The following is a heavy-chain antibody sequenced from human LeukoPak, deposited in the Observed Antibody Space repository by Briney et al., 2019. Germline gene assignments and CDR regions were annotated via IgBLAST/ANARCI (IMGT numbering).Heavy chain of an antibody. CDR3: ARSNYYDSSGFDY. J-gene: IGHJ4*02. V-gene: IGHV3-48*04. CDR2: ISSSGSTI. Sequence: AGGSLRLSCVASGFTFSMNWVRQAPGKGLEWVSYISSSGSTIYYADSVKGRFTISRDNAKNSLYLQMNSLRAEDTAVYYCARSNYYDSSGFDYWGQGTLVTVSS. D-gene: IGHD3-22*01. CDR1: GFTFS.